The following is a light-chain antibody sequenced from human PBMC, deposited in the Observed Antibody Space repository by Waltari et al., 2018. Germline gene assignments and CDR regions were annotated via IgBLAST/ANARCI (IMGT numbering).Light chain of an antibody. J-gene: IGLJ3*02. CDR1: RGYGHFA. CDR2: FNSDGGH. CDR3: QTWGTGTYWT. V-gene: IGLV4-69*01. Sequence: QLVLTHSPSASASLGASVTLTCTLRRGYGHFALTGPHTQPEKGPRYLMKFNSDGGHSKGDGIPDRFSGSSSGAERYLTISSLQSEDEADYYCQTWGTGTYWTFGGGTKLTVL.